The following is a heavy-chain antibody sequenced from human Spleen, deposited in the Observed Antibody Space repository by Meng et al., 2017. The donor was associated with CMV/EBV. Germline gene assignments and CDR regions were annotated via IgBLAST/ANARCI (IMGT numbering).Heavy chain of an antibody. V-gene: IGHV1-2*02. CDR2: INPNSGGT. Sequence: QVQLVQSGAEVKKPGASVKVSCKASGYTFTGYYMHWVRQAPGQGLEWMGWINPNSGGTNYAQKFQGRVTMTTDTSTSTAYMELRSLRSDDTAVYYCARDEGPDSSPFDYWGQGTLVTFSS. CDR1: GYTFTGYY. D-gene: IGHD6-13*01. CDR3: ARDEGPDSSPFDY. J-gene: IGHJ4*02.